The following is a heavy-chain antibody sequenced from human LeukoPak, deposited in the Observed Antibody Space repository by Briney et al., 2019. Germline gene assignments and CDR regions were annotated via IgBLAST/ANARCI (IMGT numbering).Heavy chain of an antibody. Sequence: SETLSLTCTASGGSISSYYWSWIRQPPGKGLEWIGYMYYSGSTNYNPSLKSRVIISVDTSKNQFSLKLSSVTTADTAVYYCARGANWFDPWGQGTLVTVSS. V-gene: IGHV4-59*01. CDR1: GGSISSYY. J-gene: IGHJ5*02. CDR3: ARGANWFDP. CDR2: MYYSGST.